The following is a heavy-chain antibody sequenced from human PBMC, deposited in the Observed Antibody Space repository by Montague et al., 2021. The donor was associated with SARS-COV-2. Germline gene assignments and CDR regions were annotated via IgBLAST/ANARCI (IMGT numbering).Heavy chain of an antibody. CDR2: ISHSGST. Sequence: SETLSLTCAVYGXPFSGYYWSWIRQPPGKGLEWIGEISHSGSTNYKPSLRSRVTISVDTSKNQFSLKLSSVTAADTAVYYCTREGYQVLWSDYYYYGMDVWGQGTTVTVSS. D-gene: IGHD2-2*01. J-gene: IGHJ6*02. CDR3: TREGYQVLWSDYYYYGMDV. CDR1: GXPFSGYY. V-gene: IGHV4-34*01.